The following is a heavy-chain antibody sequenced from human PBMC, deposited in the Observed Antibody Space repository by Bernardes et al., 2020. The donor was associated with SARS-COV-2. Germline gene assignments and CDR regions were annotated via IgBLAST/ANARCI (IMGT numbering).Heavy chain of an antibody. D-gene: IGHD1-20*01. Sequence: GSLRLSCAASGFTFTSYWIHWVRQSPGEGLVWISRINTDGTNTNYADSVKGRFTVTRDNAKNTAYLQVNSLRLDDTAVYYCATGRDYYNGDWGQGTMVTVSS. V-gene: IGHV3-74*01. CDR1: GFTFTSYW. J-gene: IGHJ3*01. CDR2: INTDGTNT. CDR3: ATGRDYYNGD.